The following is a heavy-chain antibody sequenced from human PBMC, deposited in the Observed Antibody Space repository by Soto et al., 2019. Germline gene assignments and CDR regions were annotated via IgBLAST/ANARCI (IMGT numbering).Heavy chain of an antibody. V-gene: IGHV3-9*01. Sequence: LRLSCAASGFILDDYAMHWVRRPPGKGLEWVSGISWNSGSIGYADSVKARFTISRDNDKKTLYLQMNSLRAEGTALYYCAKDISGRGSFYYYYGMDVWGQGTTVTSP. CDR3: AKDISGRGSFYYYYGMDV. CDR2: ISWNSGSI. CDR1: GFILDDYA. J-gene: IGHJ6*02. D-gene: IGHD1-26*01.